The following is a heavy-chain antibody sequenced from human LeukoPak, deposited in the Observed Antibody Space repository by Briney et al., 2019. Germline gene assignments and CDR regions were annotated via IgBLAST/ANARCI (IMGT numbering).Heavy chain of an antibody. J-gene: IGHJ4*02. V-gene: IGHV1-8*01. Sequence: ASVKVSCKASGYTFTSYDINWVRQATGQGLEWMGWMNPNSGNTGYAQRFQGRVTMTRNTSISTAYMELSSLRSEDTAVYYCARERRVVRGVPDYWGRGTLVTVSS. CDR3: ARERRVVRGVPDY. CDR2: MNPNSGNT. D-gene: IGHD3-10*01. CDR1: GYTFTSYD.